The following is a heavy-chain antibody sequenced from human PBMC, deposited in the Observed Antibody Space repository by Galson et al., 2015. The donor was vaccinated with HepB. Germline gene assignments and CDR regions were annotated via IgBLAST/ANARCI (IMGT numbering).Heavy chain of an antibody. CDR1: GYTFTGYY. J-gene: IGHJ3*02. V-gene: IGHV1-2*02. Sequence: SVKVSCKASGYTFTGYYMHWVRQAPGQGLEWMGWINPNSGGTNYAQKFQGRVTMTRDTSISTAYMELSRLRSDDTAVYYCARDCGGDCYPDVEMATGGGNAFDIWGQGTMVTVSS. CDR3: ARDCGGDCYPDVEMATGGGNAFDI. CDR2: INPNSGGT. D-gene: IGHD2-21*02.